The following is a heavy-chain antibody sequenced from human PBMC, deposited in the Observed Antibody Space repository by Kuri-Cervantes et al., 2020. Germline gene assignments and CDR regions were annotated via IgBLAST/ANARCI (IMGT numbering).Heavy chain of an antibody. V-gene: IGHV4-34*01. CDR1: GGSFNGYL. Sequence: GSLRLSCDVYGGSFNGYLWSWIRQPPGKGLEWIGEINHSGSTNYNPSLKSRVTISIDTSKNQFSLRLTSVTAADTAVYYCARGLPTSYWGQGTLVTVSS. J-gene: IGHJ1*01. CDR2: INHSGST. CDR3: ARGLPTSY.